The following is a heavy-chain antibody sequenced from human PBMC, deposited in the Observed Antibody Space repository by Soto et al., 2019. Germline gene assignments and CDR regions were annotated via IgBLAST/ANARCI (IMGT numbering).Heavy chain of an antibody. V-gene: IGHV3-21*01. Sequence: PGGSLRLSCEASGLTFSGVSRNWVRQVPGKGLEWVASISSGSSDTWYADSVRGRFIISRDNAQNSLFLQMNTLRPEDTAMYYCARVAYWGPGTQVTVSS. CDR2: ISSGSSDT. CDR1: GLTFSGVS. CDR3: ARVAY. J-gene: IGHJ4*02.